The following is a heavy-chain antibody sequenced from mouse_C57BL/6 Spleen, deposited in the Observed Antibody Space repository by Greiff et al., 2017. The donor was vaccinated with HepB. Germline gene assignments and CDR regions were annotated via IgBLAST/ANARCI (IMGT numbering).Heavy chain of an antibody. CDR2: IYPGSGST. Sequence: QVQLQQPGAELVKPGASVKMSCKASGYTFTSYWITWVKQRPGQGLEWIGDIYPGSGSTNYNEKFKSKATLTVDTSSSTAYMQLSSLTSEDSAVYYCAHYGSSYPYWDFDVWGTGTTVTGSS. CDR3: AHYGSSYPYWDFDV. J-gene: IGHJ1*03. D-gene: IGHD1-1*01. CDR1: GYTFTSYW. V-gene: IGHV1-55*01.